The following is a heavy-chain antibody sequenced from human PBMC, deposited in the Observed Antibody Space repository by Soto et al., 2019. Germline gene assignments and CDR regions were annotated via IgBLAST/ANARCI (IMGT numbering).Heavy chain of an antibody. V-gene: IGHV4-61*01. CDR1: GGSVSSGMNY. CDR2: IFYSGST. J-gene: IGHJ4*02. CDR3: ARGRSFRLVGVPLDS. Sequence: SETLSLTCTVSGGSVSSGMNYWSWIRQPPGKGLEWIGYIFYSGSTRYNPSVRSRVTISADTSKNQFSLKLYSVTAADTAFYYCARGRSFRLVGVPLDSWGQGTLVTVSS. D-gene: IGHD3-16*02.